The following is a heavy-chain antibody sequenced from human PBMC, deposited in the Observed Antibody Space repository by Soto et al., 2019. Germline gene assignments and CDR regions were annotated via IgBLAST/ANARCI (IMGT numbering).Heavy chain of an antibody. CDR3: ARGHSGYEQIDY. CDR1: GGSISSGDYY. Sequence: SETLSLTCTVSGGSISSGDYYWSWIRQPPGKGLEWIGYIYYSGSTYYNPSLKSRVTISVDTSKNQFSLKLSSVTAADTAVYYCARGHSGYEQIDYWGQGTLVTVS. V-gene: IGHV4-30-4*01. CDR2: IYYSGST. D-gene: IGHD5-12*01. J-gene: IGHJ4*02.